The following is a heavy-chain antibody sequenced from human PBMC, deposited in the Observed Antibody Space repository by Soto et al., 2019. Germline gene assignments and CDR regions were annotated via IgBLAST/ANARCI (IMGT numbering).Heavy chain of an antibody. V-gene: IGHV4-4*02. CDR2: IYHSGST. CDR1: GGSISSSNW. CDR3: ARAAMGGSSWPFDY. Sequence: SETLSLTCAVSGGSISSSNWWSWVRQPPGKGLEWIGEIYHSGSTNYNPSLKSRVTISVDKSKNRFSLKLSSVTAADTAVYYCARAAMGGSSWPFDYWGQGTLVTVS. D-gene: IGHD6-13*01. J-gene: IGHJ4*02.